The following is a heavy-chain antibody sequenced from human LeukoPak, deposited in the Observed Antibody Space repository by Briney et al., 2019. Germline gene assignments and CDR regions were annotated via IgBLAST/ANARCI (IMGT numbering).Heavy chain of an antibody. Sequence: GGSLRLSCAASGFTFSSDAMSWVRQAPGKGLEWVSGISGSGGSKYYADSVKGRFTISRDNSKNTLYLQMNSLRAEDTAVYYCARHVIHGWNFDYWGQGTLVTVSS. CDR1: GFTFSSDA. J-gene: IGHJ4*02. CDR2: ISGSGGSK. CDR3: ARHVIHGWNFDY. V-gene: IGHV3-23*01. D-gene: IGHD2/OR15-2a*01.